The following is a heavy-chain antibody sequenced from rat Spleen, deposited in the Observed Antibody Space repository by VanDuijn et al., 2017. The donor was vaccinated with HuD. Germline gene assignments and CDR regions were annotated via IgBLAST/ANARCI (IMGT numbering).Heavy chain of an antibody. CDR3: ARWDYYSPRWYFDF. CDR2: INSAGST. D-gene: IGHD1-1*01. CDR1: GYSITSSYR. Sequence: EVQLQESGPGLVKSSQSLSLTCSVTGYSITSSYRWNWIRKFPGNKLEWMGYINSAGSTNYNPSLKSRISITRDTSKNQFFLQVNSVTTEDTATYFCARWDYYSPRWYFDFWGPGTMVTVSS. J-gene: IGHJ1*01. V-gene: IGHV3-3*01.